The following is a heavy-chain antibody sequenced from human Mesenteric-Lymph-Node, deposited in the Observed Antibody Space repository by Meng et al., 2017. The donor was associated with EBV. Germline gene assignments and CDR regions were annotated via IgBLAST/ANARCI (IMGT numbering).Heavy chain of an antibody. D-gene: IGHD1-1*01. CDR1: GGSISSYY. V-gene: IGHV4-59*01. CDR2: TYHSGST. CDR3: VRGELAAYG. Sequence: PVLVQPVVLLVPTGTASGGSISSYYWTWIRHTPGKVIEWIGNTYHSGSTNYNPSLKSRVTISVDTSKNQFSLKLTSVTAGDTAVYYCVRGELAAYGWGQGTLVTVSS. J-gene: IGHJ4*02.